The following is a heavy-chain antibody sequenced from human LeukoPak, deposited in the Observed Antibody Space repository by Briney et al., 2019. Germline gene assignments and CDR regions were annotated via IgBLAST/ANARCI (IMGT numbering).Heavy chain of an antibody. V-gene: IGHV3-7*01. CDR3: ARDHEHNAFDI. CDR2: IKQDGSEK. J-gene: IGHJ3*02. D-gene: IGHD1/OR15-1a*01. Sequence: GGSLRLSCAASGFTFSSYWMSWVRQAAGKGLEWVANIKQDGSEKYYVDSVKGRFTISRDNAKNSLYLQMNSLRAEDTAVYYCARDHEHNAFDIWGQGTMVTVSS. CDR1: GFTFSSYW.